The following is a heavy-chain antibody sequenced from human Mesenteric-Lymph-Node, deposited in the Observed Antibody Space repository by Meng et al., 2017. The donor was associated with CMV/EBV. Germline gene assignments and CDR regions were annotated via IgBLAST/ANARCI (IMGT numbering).Heavy chain of an antibody. J-gene: IGHJ4*02. Sequence: ASVKVSCKAFNYTFMNYGFTWVRQAPGLGPEWMGWISAYNGNTNYAQKLQGRVTMTRDTSISTAYMELSRLRSDDTAVYYCARDHGTRAGYYFYWGQGTLVTVSS. V-gene: IGHV1-18*04. CDR1: NYTFMNYG. D-gene: IGHD3-10*01. CDR3: ARDHGTRAGYYFY. CDR2: ISAYNGNT.